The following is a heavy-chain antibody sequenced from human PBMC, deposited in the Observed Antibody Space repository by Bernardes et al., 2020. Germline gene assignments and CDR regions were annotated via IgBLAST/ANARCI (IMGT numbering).Heavy chain of an antibody. V-gene: IGHV3-21*01. CDR1: GFTFSSYT. CDR3: ARERECSGGSCYLFDY. Sequence: GSLRLSCAASGFTFSSYTMNWLRQAPGKGLEWVSSISYSTSYIYYADSVKGRFTIYRDNAKNSLYLQMNSLSAEDTAMYYCARERECSGGSCYLFDYWGQGTLVTVSS. D-gene: IGHD2-15*01. J-gene: IGHJ4*02. CDR2: ISYSTSYI.